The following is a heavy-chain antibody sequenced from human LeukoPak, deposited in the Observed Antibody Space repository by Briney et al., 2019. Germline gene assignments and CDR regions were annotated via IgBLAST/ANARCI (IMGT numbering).Heavy chain of an antibody. J-gene: IGHJ4*02. CDR2: IDPSGSYT. CDR3: ARYGGGFDY. D-gene: IGHD4-23*01. V-gene: IGHV5-10-1*01. Sequence: GESLRISCKGSGYSFSNYWISWVRQMPGKGLEWMGRIDPSGSYTEYSPSFQGHVTISADKSISLAYLQWRGLKASDTATYSCARYGGGFDYWGQGTQVTVSS. CDR1: GYSFSNYW.